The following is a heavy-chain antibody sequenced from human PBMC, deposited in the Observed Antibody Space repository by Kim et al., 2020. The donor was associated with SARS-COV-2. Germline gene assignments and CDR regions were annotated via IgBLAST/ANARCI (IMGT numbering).Heavy chain of an antibody. J-gene: IGHJ6*03. CDR1: GGSISNYY. Sequence: SETLSLTCTVSGGSISNYYWSWIRQPPGKGLVWIGYIYYSGSTNYNPSLKSRVTISLDTSKNQFSLKLSSVTAADTAVYYCASGYYYMDVWGKGTTVTVSS. CDR2: IYYSGST. CDR3: ASGYYYMDV. V-gene: IGHV4-59*08.